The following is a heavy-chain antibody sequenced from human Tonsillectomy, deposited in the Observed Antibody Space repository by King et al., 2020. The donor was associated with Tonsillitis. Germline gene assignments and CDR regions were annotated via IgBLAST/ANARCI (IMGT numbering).Heavy chain of an antibody. V-gene: IGHV1-8*01. Sequence: QLVQSGAEVKKPGASVKVSCKASGYTFTSYDINWVRQATGQGLEWMGWMNPNSGNTGYAQKFQGRVTMTRNTSLSTAYMELSSLRSEDTAVYYCAREHLVVGDFDYWGQGTLVTVSS. CDR1: GYTFTSYD. CDR2: MNPNSGNT. J-gene: IGHJ4*02. CDR3: AREHLVVGDFDY. D-gene: IGHD2-21*01.